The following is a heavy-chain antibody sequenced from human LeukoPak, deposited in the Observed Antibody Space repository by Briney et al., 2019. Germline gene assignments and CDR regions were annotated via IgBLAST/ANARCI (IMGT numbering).Heavy chain of an antibody. CDR1: GYTFTGYY. V-gene: IGHV1-2*02. D-gene: IGHD2-2*03. J-gene: IGHJ6*03. CDR3: ARDGDCSSTSCYLYYYYYMDV. CDR2: INPNSGGT. Sequence: ASVKVSWKASGYTFTGYYMHWVRQAPGQGLEWMGWINPNSGGTNYAQKFQGRVTMTRDTSISTAYMELSRLRSDDTAVYYCARDGDCSSTSCYLYYYYYMDVWGKGTTVTVSS.